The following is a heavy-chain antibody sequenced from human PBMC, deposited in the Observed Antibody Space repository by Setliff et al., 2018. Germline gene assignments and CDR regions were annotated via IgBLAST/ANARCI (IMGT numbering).Heavy chain of an antibody. CDR1: GDSVTSHY. V-gene: IGHV4-59*02. CDR2: IFHSGAT. J-gene: IGHJ3*02. CDR3: AQFSINEVRRVIKGVAFDI. Sequence: SETLSLTCSVSGDSVTSHYWSWVRQPPGRGLGWIGYIFHSGATNYNPSLKSRVTISFGTSKNQFSLKLTSVTAADTAVYYCAQFSINEVRRVIKGVAFDIWGQGTMVTVSS. D-gene: IGHD3-10*01.